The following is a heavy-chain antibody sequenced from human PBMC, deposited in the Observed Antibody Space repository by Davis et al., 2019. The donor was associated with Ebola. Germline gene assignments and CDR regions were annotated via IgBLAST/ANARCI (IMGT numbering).Heavy chain of an antibody. CDR2: IYHSGST. CDR3: ASFLGYCSSTSCYSSYYYYGMDV. V-gene: IGHV4-34*01. Sequence: MPGGSLRLSCAVYGGSFSGYSWSWIRQPPGKGLEWIGYIYHSGSTYYNPSLKSRVTISVDRSKNQFSLKLSSVTAADTAVYYCASFLGYCSSTSCYSSYYYYGMDVWGQGTTVTVSS. J-gene: IGHJ6*02. CDR1: GGSFSGYS. D-gene: IGHD2-2*01.